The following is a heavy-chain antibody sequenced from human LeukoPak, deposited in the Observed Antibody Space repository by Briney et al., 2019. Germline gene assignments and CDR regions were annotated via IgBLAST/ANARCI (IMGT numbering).Heavy chain of an antibody. D-gene: IGHD3-10*01. CDR1: VFTFSSHD. V-gene: IGHV3-21*01. J-gene: IGHJ5*02. CDR3: ARVSYRKSYRWFDP. CDR2: VSSSSYYI. Sequence: PGGSLRLSCLGYVFTFSSHDMDWVRQAPGKGLEWVSSVSSSSYYIYYADSVKGRFTISRDNAQNSVYLQMNSLRAEDTAVYYCARVSYRKSYRWFDPWGQGTQVTVSS.